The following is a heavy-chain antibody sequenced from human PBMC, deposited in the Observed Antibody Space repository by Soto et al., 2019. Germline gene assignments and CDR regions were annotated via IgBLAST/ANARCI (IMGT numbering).Heavy chain of an antibody. CDR3: ARPDSSSWAASFDS. V-gene: IGHV4-39*01. CDR2: IYYSGST. Sequence: SETLSLTCTVSGGSISSSSYYWGWIRQPPGKGLEWIGSIYYSGSTYYNPSLKSRVNIFVDTSKNQFSLKLNSVTAADTAVYYCARPDSSSWAASFDSWGQGILVTVSS. D-gene: IGHD6-13*01. CDR1: GGSISSSSYY. J-gene: IGHJ4*02.